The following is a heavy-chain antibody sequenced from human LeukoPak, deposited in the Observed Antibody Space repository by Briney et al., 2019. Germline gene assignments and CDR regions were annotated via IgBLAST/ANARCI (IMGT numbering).Heavy chain of an antibody. CDR3: AKDYYDSSGYARKKTGHFDY. V-gene: IGHV3-23*01. CDR2: ISGSGGST. D-gene: IGHD3-22*01. J-gene: IGHJ4*02. CDR1: GFTSSSYA. Sequence: GGSLRLSCAASGFTSSSYAMSWVRQAPGKGLEWVSAISGSGGSTYYADSVKGRFTISRDNSKNTLYLQMNSLRAEDTAVYYCAKDYYDSSGYARKKTGHFDYWGQGTLVTVSS.